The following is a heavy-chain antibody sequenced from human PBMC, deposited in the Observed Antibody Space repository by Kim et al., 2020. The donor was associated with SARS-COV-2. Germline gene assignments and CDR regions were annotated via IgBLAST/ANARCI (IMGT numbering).Heavy chain of an antibody. CDR2: ISYDGSNK. V-gene: IGHV3-30-3*01. J-gene: IGHJ4*02. D-gene: IGHD3-3*01. CDR3: ARGRNRFLEWLCFDY. Sequence: GGSLRLSCAASGFTFSSYAMHWVRQAPGKGLEWVAVISYDGSNKYYADSVKGRFTISRDNSKNTLYLQMNSLRAEDTAVYYCARGRNRFLEWLCFDYWGQGTLVTVSS. CDR1: GFTFSSYA.